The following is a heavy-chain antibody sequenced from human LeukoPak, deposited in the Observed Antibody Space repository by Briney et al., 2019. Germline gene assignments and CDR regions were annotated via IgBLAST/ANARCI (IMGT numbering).Heavy chain of an antibody. V-gene: IGHV4-4*07. Sequence: SETLSLTCTVSGGSISSCYWSWIRRPAGRGRQGSGRMYTSGGTNYNPSLNRRVTMSVDTSKKQFFLKLLSVTAADAAGYYCAREYSSKDGRGFDYWGQGTLVTVSS. CDR2: MYTSGGT. CDR3: AREYSSKDGRGFDY. J-gene: IGHJ4*02. CDR1: GGSISSCY. D-gene: IGHD6-13*01.